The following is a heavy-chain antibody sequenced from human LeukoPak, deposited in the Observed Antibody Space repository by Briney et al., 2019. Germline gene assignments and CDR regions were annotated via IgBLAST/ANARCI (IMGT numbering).Heavy chain of an antibody. Sequence: PSETLSLTCAVSGGSISSSNWWSWVRQPPGKGLEWIGEIYHSGSTNYNPSLKSRVTISVDRSKNQFSLKLSSVTAADTAVYYCASGYSGYGRGDFDYWGQGTLVTVSS. V-gene: IGHV4-4*02. J-gene: IGHJ4*02. CDR1: GGSISSSNW. CDR3: ASGYSGYGRGDFDY. CDR2: IYHSGST. D-gene: IGHD5-12*01.